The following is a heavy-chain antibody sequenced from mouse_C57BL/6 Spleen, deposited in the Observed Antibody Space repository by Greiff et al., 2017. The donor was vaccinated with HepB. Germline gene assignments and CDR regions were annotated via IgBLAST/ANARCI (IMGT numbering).Heavy chain of an antibody. CDR3: AREKGITTVVGDY. J-gene: IGHJ2*01. CDR2: IDPEDGET. Sequence: EVMLVESGAELVKPGASVKLSCTASGFNIKDYYMHWVKQRTEQGLEWIGRIDPEDGETKYAPKFQGKATITADTSSNTAYQQLSSLTSEDTAVYYCAREKGITTVVGDYWGQGTTLTVSS. CDR1: GFNIKDYY. V-gene: IGHV14-2*01. D-gene: IGHD1-1*01.